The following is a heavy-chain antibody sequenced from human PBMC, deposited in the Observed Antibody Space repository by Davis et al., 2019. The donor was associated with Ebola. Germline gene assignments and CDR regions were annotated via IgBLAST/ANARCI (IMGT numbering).Heavy chain of an antibody. D-gene: IGHD2-2*02. V-gene: IGHV3-7*03. CDR2: IKQDGSEK. Sequence: GESLKISCAASGFTFSIYWMSWVRQAPGKGLEWVANIKQDGSEKYYMDFVKGRFTISRDNAKNSLYLQVNSLRADDTAVYYCAAGYRLDYWGQGTLVTVSS. J-gene: IGHJ4*02. CDR1: GFTFSIYW. CDR3: AAGYRLDY.